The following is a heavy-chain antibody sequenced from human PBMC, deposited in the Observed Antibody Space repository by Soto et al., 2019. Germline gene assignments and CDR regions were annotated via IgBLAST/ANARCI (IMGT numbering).Heavy chain of an antibody. CDR1: GGSFSGFQ. V-gene: IGHV4-34*01. CDR2: INHNGDT. Sequence: VQLQQWGAGVLKPSETLSLTCAAHGGSFSGFQWSWICQAPGKGLEWIGEINHNGDTNYNPSLKSRVTISIDTSKNEFSLKLTSVTAGDTARYYCAREWGFCDGTRCFPLFYYWGQGVLVTVSS. CDR3: AREWGFCDGTRCFPLFYY. J-gene: IGHJ4*02. D-gene: IGHD2-2*01.